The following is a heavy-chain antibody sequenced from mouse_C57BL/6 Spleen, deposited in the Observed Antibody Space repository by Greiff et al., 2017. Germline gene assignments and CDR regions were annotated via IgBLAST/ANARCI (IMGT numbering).Heavy chain of an antibody. J-gene: IGHJ2*01. CDR1: GYNFTSYW. D-gene: IGHD1-1*01. Sequence: QVQLQQPGTELVKPGASVKLSCKASGYNFTSYWMHWVKQRPGQGLEWIGNINPSNGGTNYNEKFKSKATLTVGTSSSTAYMQLSSLTSEDSAVYYGARWTTVVYCYWGHGPTLTVST. CDR2: INPSNGGT. CDR3: ARWTTVVYCY. V-gene: IGHV1-53*01.